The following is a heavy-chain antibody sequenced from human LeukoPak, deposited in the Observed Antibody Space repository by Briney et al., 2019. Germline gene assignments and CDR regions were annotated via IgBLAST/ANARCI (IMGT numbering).Heavy chain of an antibody. V-gene: IGHV3-48*03. CDR3: ARVDRYYYYMDV. Sequence: GGSLRLSCAASGFTFSSYEMNWVRQAPGKGLEWVSYISSSGSTTYCADSVKGRLTISRDNAKNSLYLQMNSLRADDTAVYYCARVDRYYYYMDVWGKGTTVTISS. CDR2: ISSSGSTT. CDR1: GFTFSSYE. J-gene: IGHJ6*03.